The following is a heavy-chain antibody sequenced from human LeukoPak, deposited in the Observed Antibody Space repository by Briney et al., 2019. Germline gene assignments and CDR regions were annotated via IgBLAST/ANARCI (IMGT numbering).Heavy chain of an antibody. CDR3: ASRGYSYGYIGRKYYFDY. V-gene: IGHV4-34*01. J-gene: IGHJ4*02. Sequence: SETLSLTCAVYGGSFSGYYWSWLRQPPGRGLEWIGEINHSGSTNYNPSLKSRVTISVDTSKNQFSLKLSSVTAADTAVYYCASRGYSYGYIGRKYYFDYWGQGTLVTVSS. CDR1: GGSFSGYY. CDR2: INHSGST. D-gene: IGHD5-18*01.